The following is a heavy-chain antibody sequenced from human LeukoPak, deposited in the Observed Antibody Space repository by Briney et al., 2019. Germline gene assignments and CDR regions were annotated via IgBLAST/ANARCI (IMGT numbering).Heavy chain of an antibody. J-gene: IGHJ6*02. V-gene: IGHV3-30-3*01. D-gene: IGHD6-19*01. CDR1: GFTFSSYW. CDR2: ISYDGSKK. CDR3: ARDSAVATYYGVDV. Sequence: GGSLRLSCAASGFTFSSYWMHWVRQAPGKGLEWVAVISYDGSKKYHADSVKGRFTISRDNSKNTLYLQLNSLRAEDTAVYYCARDSAVATYYGVDVWGQGTTVTVSS.